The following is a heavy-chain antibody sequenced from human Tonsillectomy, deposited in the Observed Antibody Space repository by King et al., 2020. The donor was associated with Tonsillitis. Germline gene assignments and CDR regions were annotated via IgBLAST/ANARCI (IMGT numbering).Heavy chain of an antibody. D-gene: IGHD4-23*01. CDR3: ALVAVVPNWFDP. CDR1: GVSLSTSGVG. V-gene: IGHV2-5*02. Sequence: HITLKESGPTLVKPTQTLTLTCTVSGVSLSTSGVGVGWIRQPPGKALEWLGLIYWDDDQRYSPSLNSRLTITKDTSKNKVVLTMTKMDPVDTATYYCALVAVVPNWFDPWGQGTLVTVSS. CDR2: IYWDDDQ. J-gene: IGHJ5*02.